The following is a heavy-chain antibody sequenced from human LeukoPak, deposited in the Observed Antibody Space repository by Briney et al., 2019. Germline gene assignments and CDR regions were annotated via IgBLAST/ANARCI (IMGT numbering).Heavy chain of an antibody. J-gene: IGHJ3*02. V-gene: IGHV3-23*01. D-gene: IGHD3-16*01. CDR1: GFTFSSYA. Sequence: GGSLRLSCAASGFTFSSYAMSWVRQAPGKGLEWVSAISGSGGSTYYADSVKGRFTISRDNSKNTLYLQMNSLGAEDTAVYYCAKVWGSDYVIDAFDIWGQGTMVTVSS. CDR2: ISGSGGST. CDR3: AKVWGSDYVIDAFDI.